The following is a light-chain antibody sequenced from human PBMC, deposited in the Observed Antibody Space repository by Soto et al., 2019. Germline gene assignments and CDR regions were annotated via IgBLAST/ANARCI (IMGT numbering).Light chain of an antibody. CDR2: DVS. CDR3: GSYTSSSTYVV. V-gene: IGLV2-14*01. J-gene: IGLJ2*01. CDR1: SSDVGGYNY. Sequence: SVLTQPASVSGSPGQSITISCTGTSSDVGGYNYVSWYQQHPGKAPKLMIYDVSNRPSGVSNRFSGSKSGNTASLTISGLQAEDEADYYCGSYTSSSTYVVFGGGTKLTVL.